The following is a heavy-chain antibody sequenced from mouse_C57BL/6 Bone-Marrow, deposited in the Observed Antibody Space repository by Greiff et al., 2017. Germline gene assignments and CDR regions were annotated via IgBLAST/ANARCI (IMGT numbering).Heavy chain of an antibody. CDR1: GFNIKDDY. D-gene: IGHD3-3*01. J-gene: IGHJ2*01. CDR2: IDPENGDT. V-gene: IGHV14-4*01. Sequence: EVQLQESGAALVRPGASVKLSCTASGFNIKDDYMHWVKQRPEQGLEWIGWIDPENGDTEYASKFQGKATITADTSSNTAYLQLSSLTSEDTAVYYCTTDGDDYFDYWGQGNTLTVSS. CDR3: TTDGDDYFDY.